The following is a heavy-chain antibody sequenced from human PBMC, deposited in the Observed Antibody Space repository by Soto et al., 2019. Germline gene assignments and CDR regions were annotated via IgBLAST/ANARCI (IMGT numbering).Heavy chain of an antibody. CDR1: GYTFSNYG. Sequence: ASVKVSCETSGYTFSNYGINWVRQAPGQGLEWMGWISAYNGNTNFAQKLQGRVSLTTDTSSTTAYMELRSLTSDDTAVYYCARDLVPGYTGFSDYWGQGTRVTVSS. D-gene: IGHD5-12*01. J-gene: IGHJ4*02. CDR2: ISAYNGNT. CDR3: ARDLVPGYTGFSDY. V-gene: IGHV1-18*01.